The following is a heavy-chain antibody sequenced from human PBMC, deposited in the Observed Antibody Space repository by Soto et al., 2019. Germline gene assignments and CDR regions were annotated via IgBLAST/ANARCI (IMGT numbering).Heavy chain of an antibody. V-gene: IGHV1-69*02. CDR3: ARVAPPLRSEPWFDP. Sequence: QVQLVQSGAEVKKPGSSVKVSCKASGGTFSSYTISWVRQAPGQGLEWMGRIIPILGIANYAQKFQGRVTITADKSTSTAYMELSSLRSKDTAVYYCARVAPPLRSEPWFDPWGQGTLVTVSS. CDR2: IIPILGIA. CDR1: GGTFSSYT. J-gene: IGHJ5*02.